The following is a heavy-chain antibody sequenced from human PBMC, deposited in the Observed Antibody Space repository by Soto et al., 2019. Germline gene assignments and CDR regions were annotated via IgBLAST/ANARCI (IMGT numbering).Heavy chain of an antibody. V-gene: IGHV2-26*01. CDR1: GFSRSNARMG. Sequence: QVTLKESGPVLVKPTETLTLTCTVSGFSRSNARMGVTWISQPPGKALEWLAHIFSNDEKSYSTSLKSRLTISKDTYTSQVVLTMTNMDPVDTTTYYCARHGRGVGARPLDYWGQGTLVTVSS. D-gene: IGHD1-26*01. CDR3: ARHGRGVGARPLDY. CDR2: IFSNDEK. J-gene: IGHJ4*02.